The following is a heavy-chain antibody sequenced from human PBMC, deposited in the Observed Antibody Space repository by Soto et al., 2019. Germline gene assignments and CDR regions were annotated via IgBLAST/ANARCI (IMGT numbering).Heavy chain of an antibody. D-gene: IGHD5-12*01. CDR2: IKQDGSEK. Sequence: EVQLVESGGGLVQPGGSLRLSCAASGFTFSSYWMSWVRQAPGKGLEWVANIKQDGSEKYYVDSVKGRFTISRDNAKNSRYLQMNSLRAEDTAVYYCARDAFNSGYEDDYWGQGTLVTVSS. CDR3: ARDAFNSGYEDDY. CDR1: GFTFSSYW. J-gene: IGHJ4*02. V-gene: IGHV3-7*01.